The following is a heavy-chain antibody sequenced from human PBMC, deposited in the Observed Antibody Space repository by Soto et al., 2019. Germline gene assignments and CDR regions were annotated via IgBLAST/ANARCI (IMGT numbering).Heavy chain of an antibody. Sequence: SETLSLTCTVSGDSFSNYYCNWVRKSAGKGLEWIGRIYPTGSTTYNPSLKSRLTMSVDTSKNQFSLRLTSMTAADTAVYYCVRDGTKTLRDWFDPWGQGISVTVSS. J-gene: IGHJ5*02. CDR3: VRDGTKTLRDWFDP. CDR2: IYPTGST. V-gene: IGHV4-4*07. CDR1: GDSFSNYY. D-gene: IGHD1-1*01.